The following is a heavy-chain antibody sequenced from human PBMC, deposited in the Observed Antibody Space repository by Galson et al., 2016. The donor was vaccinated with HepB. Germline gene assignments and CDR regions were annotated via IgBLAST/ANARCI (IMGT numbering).Heavy chain of an antibody. D-gene: IGHD6-19*01. CDR1: GFSLTAPGMG. J-gene: IGHJ3*01. V-gene: IGHV2-5*02. CDR3: AHRAVSGTGGPFDV. Sequence: PALVKPTQTLTLTCTFSGFSLTAPGMGVGWIRQPPGKALEFLALISWDDDKRYSPSLKSRLTISSDTSKNQVVLTMVNMDPVDTATYFCAHRAVSGTGGPFDVCGQGTTVAVSS. CDR2: ISWDDDK.